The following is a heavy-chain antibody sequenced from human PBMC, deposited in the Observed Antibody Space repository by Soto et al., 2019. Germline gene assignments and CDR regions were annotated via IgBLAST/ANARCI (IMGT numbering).Heavy chain of an antibody. CDR2: INHSGST. CDR1: GGSFSGYY. Sequence: SETLSLTCAVYGGSFSGYYWSWIRQPPGKGLEWIGEINHSGSTNYNPSLKSRVTISVDTSKNQFSLKLSSVTAADTAVYYCARARLGYYYYYGMDVWGQGTTVTVSS. V-gene: IGHV4-34*01. CDR3: ARARLGYYYYYGMDV. D-gene: IGHD3-10*01. J-gene: IGHJ6*02.